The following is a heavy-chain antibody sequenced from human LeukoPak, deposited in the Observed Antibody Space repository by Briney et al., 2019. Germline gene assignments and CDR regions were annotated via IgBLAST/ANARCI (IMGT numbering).Heavy chain of an antibody. CDR2: ISYDGSNV. Sequence: GGSLRLSCAASGFTFSTYGIHWVRQAPGKGLEWVAVISYDGSNVKYADSAKGRFTISRDNGENTAYLQMNSLRAEDTAVYYCAKSSLSWFYFDYWGRGTLVTVSS. CDR1: GFTFSTYG. J-gene: IGHJ4*02. V-gene: IGHV3-30*18. D-gene: IGHD3-10*01. CDR3: AKSSLSWFYFDY.